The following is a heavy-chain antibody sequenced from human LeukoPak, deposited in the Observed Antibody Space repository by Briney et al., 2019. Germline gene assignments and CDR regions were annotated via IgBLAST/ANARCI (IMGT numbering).Heavy chain of an antibody. V-gene: IGHV4-39*01. D-gene: IGHD6-13*01. CDR1: GGSISSSSYY. Sequence: SETLSLTCTVSGGSISSSSYYWGWIRQPPGKGLEWIGSIYYSGSTYYNPSLKSRVTISVDTSKNQFSLKLSSVTAADTAVYYCARLSVAAAYHDYWGQGTLVTVSS. J-gene: IGHJ4*02. CDR3: ARLSVAAAYHDY. CDR2: IYYSGST.